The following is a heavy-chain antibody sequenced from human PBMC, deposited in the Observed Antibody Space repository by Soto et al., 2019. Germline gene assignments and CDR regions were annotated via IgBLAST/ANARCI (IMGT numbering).Heavy chain of an antibody. Sequence: PGGSLRLSCAASGFPFDDYGMSWVRQAPGKGLEWVSGINWNGGSTGYADSVKDRFTISRDNAKNSLYLQMNSLRAEDTALYYCARSRGDWYDSSGYYGGDYWGQGTLVTVSS. V-gene: IGHV3-20*04. D-gene: IGHD3-22*01. J-gene: IGHJ4*02. CDR1: GFPFDDYG. CDR2: INWNGGST. CDR3: ARSRGDWYDSSGYYGGDY.